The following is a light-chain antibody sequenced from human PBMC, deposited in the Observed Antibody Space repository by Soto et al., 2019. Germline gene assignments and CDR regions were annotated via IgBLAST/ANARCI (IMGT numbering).Light chain of an antibody. V-gene: IGKV1-5*01. J-gene: IGKJ1*01. Sequence: DIQMTQSPATLSATAGDRVTITGRASQSIRAWLAWYQKEPGKGPKLLIYDASNLASGVPSRFSGSGSGTEFTLTISNLQPEDFATYYCQQYENYWTFGQGTKVDIK. CDR2: DAS. CDR3: QQYENYWT. CDR1: QSIRAW.